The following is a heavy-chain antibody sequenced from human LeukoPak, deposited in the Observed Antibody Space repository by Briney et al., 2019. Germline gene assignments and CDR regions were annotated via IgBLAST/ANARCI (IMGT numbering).Heavy chain of an antibody. V-gene: IGHV1-2*02. Sequence: ASVKVSCKASGYTFTSYGISWVRQAPGQGLEWMGWINPNSGGTNYAQKFQGRVTMTRDTSISTAYMELSRLRSDDTAVYYCARDRTYDSSGHYGTDAVYWYFDLWGRGTLVTVSS. J-gene: IGHJ2*01. CDR1: GYTFTSYG. CDR2: INPNSGGT. D-gene: IGHD3-22*01. CDR3: ARDRTYDSSGHYGTDAVYWYFDL.